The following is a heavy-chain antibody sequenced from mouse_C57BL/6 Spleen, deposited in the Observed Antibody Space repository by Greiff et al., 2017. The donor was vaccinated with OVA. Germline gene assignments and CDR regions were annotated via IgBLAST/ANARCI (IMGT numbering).Heavy chain of an antibody. CDR3: ARDSAHAGYFDV. CDR2: ISSGSSTI. V-gene: IGHV5-17*01. Sequence: DVHLVESGGGLVKPGGSLKLSCAASGFTFSDYGMHWVRQAPEKGLEWVAYISSGSSTIYYADTVKGRFTISRDNAKNTLSLQMTRLRSEDTAMYYCARDSAHAGYFDVWGTGTTVTVSA. CDR1: GFTFSDYG. J-gene: IGHJ1*03.